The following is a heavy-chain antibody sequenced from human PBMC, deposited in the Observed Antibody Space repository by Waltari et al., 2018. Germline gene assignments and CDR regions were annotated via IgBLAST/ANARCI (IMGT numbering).Heavy chain of an antibody. V-gene: IGHV3-66*03. D-gene: IGHD6-19*01. Sequence: EVQLVESGGGLIQPGGSLRLSCAASGFTVSSNYMSWVRQAPGKGVEVVAVIYSGGSTYYADSVNGGFTIPIDNSKNTLYLQMNSLSAQDTAVYYCAREGLEQWLAVFDYWGQGTLVTVSS. CDR1: GFTVSSNY. CDR3: AREGLEQWLAVFDY. J-gene: IGHJ4*02. CDR2: IYSGGST.